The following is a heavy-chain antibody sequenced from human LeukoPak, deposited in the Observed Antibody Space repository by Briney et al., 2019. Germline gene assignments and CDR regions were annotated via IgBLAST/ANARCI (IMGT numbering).Heavy chain of an antibody. J-gene: IGHJ4*02. D-gene: IGHD4-23*01. CDR1: GGSISSYY. CDR3: AGVGFGNTPHPIDY. V-gene: IGHV4-59*01. CDR2: IYYTGST. Sequence: PSETLSLTCTVPGGSISSYYWSWIRQPPRKGLEWIGYIYYTGSTNYNPSLKSRVTISVDTSKNQFSLELSSVTAADTAVYYCAGVGFGNTPHPIDYWGQGTLVTVSS.